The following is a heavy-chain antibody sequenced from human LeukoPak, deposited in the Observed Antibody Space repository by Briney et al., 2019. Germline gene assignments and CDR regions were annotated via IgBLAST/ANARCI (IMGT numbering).Heavy chain of an antibody. D-gene: IGHD2-15*01. V-gene: IGHV4-39*01. CDR2: IYYSGST. CDR3: ARPWRQIVAGAFDI. J-gene: IGHJ3*02. CDR1: GGSISSSSYY. Sequence: PSETLSLTCTVSGGSISSSSYYWGWIRQPPGKGLEWIGSIYYSGSTYYNPSLKSRVTISVDTSKNQFSLKLSSVTAADTAVYYCARPWRQIVAGAFDIWGQGTMVTVSS.